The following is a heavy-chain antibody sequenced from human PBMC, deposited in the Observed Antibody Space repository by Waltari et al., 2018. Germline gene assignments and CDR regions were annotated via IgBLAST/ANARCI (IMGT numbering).Heavy chain of an antibody. CDR3: TRGGNYDFWSHRPFVDP. D-gene: IGHD3-3*01. CDR2: IRHPGST. J-gene: IGHJ5*02. CDR1: GAPFSDYY. Sequence: QVQLQQWGAGLLGPSETLSLTCAVYGAPFSDYYWGWVRQPPGKGLEWIGQIRHPGSTNYNPSLKSRVTISIDTPRSQFSLRLSSVTAADTALYFCTRGGNYDFWSHRPFVDPWGQGTLVTVSS. V-gene: IGHV4-34*01.